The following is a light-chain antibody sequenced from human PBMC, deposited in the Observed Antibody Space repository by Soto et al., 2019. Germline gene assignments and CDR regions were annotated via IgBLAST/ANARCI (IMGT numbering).Light chain of an antibody. CDR3: SSFTSTHTGV. CDR1: SSDVGGYNY. J-gene: IGLJ3*02. Sequence: QSVLTQPASVSGSPGQSITISCTGTSSDVGGYNYVSWYQQYPGKAPKLMIYEVSNWPSGVSNRFSGSKSGNTASLTISGLQAEDEADYYCSSFTSTHTGVFGGGTKLTVL. CDR2: EVS. V-gene: IGLV2-14*01.